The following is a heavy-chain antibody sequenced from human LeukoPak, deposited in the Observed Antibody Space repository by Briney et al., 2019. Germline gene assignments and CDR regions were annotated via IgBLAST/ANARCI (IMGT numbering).Heavy chain of an antibody. CDR2: IYYSGST. J-gene: IGHJ4*02. Sequence: SETLSLTCTVSGGSISSYYWSWIRQPPGKGLEWIGYIYYSGSTNYNPSLKSRVTISVDTSKNQFSLKLSSVTAADTAVYYCARSGLVSGYYLDYWGQGTLVTVSS. D-gene: IGHD3-3*01. CDR3: ARSGLVSGYYLDY. CDR1: GGSISSYY. V-gene: IGHV4-59*01.